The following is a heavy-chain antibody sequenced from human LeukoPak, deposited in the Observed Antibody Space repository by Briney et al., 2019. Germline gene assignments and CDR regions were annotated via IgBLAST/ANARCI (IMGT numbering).Heavy chain of an antibody. CDR1: GGSISSYY. CDR3: ARHKEGATIYAFDI. Sequence: SSETLSLTCTVSGGSISSYYWSWIRQPPGKGLEWIGYIYYSGSTNYNPSLKSRVTISVDTSKNQFSLKLSSVTAADSAVYYCARHKEGATIYAFDIWGQGTMVTVSS. V-gene: IGHV4-59*08. D-gene: IGHD1-26*01. J-gene: IGHJ3*02. CDR2: IYYSGST.